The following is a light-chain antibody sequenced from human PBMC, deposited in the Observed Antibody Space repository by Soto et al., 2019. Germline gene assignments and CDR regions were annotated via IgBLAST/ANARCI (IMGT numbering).Light chain of an antibody. CDR3: HQYGSSPRT. CDR2: DAS. J-gene: IGKJ1*01. CDR1: QSVSGTY. Sequence: EIVLTQSPVTLSLSPGERATLSCGASQSVSGTYLAWYQQKPGLAPRLLIYDASNRATGIPDRFSGSGSGTDFTLTISRLEPEDFAVYYCHQYGSSPRTFGQGTKVDIK. V-gene: IGKV3D-20*01.